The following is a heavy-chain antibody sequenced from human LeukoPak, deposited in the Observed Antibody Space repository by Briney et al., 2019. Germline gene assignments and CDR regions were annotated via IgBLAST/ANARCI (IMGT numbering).Heavy chain of an antibody. V-gene: IGHV3-7*03. D-gene: IGHD3-16*01. CDR3: ARGGGLDV. CDR2: INHNGNVN. CDR1: GFTFSGFW. J-gene: IGHJ6*02. Sequence: PGGSLRLSCAVSGFTFSGFWMSWSRQAPGKGLEWVASINHNGNVNYYVDSVKGRFTIPRDNAKNSLYLQMSNLRAEDTAVYFCARGGGLDVWGQGATVTVSS.